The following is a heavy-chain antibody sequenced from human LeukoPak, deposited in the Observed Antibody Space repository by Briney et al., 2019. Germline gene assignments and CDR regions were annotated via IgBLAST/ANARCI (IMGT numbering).Heavy chain of an antibody. Sequence: ASVKVSCKASGYTFTSYGISWVRQAPGQGLEWMGWISAYNGNTNYAQKLQGRVTMTTDTSTSTAYMEPRSLRSDDTAVYYCARDWDLGYCSSTSCYKNHAFDIWGQGTMVTVSS. J-gene: IGHJ3*02. D-gene: IGHD2-2*01. CDR2: ISAYNGNT. CDR1: GYTFTSYG. CDR3: ARDWDLGYCSSTSCYKNHAFDI. V-gene: IGHV1-18*01.